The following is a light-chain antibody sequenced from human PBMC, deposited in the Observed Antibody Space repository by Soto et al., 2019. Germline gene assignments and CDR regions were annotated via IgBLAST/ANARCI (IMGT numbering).Light chain of an antibody. V-gene: IGLV2-23*02. CDR1: SRDVGSYNL. CDR2: EVS. Sequence: QPASVSGSPGQSITISCTGTSRDVGSYNLVSWYQQHPGKAPKLMIYEVSKRPSGVSNRFSGSKSGNTASLTISGLQAEDEADYYCCSYAGSQRVFGGGTKLTVL. CDR3: CSYAGSQRV. J-gene: IGLJ2*01.